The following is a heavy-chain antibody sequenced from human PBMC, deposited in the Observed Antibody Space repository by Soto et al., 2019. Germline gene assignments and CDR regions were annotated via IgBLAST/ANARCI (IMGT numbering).Heavy chain of an antibody. CDR2: INAGNGNT. CDR3: ARAFVLRFLEWLPYFDY. CDR1: GYTFTSYA. Sequence: ASVKGSCKASGYTFTSYAMHWVRQAPGQRLEWMGWINAGNGNTKYSQKFQGRVTITRDTSASTAYMELSSLRSEDTAVYYCARAFVLRFLEWLPYFDYWGQGTLVTVSS. J-gene: IGHJ4*02. V-gene: IGHV1-3*01. D-gene: IGHD3-3*01.